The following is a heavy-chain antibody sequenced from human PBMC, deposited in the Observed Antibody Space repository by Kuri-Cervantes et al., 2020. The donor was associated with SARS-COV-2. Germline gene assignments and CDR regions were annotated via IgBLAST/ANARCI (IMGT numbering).Heavy chain of an antibody. D-gene: IGHD2-21*01. V-gene: IGHV4-34*01. CDR2: INHGGGT. J-gene: IGHJ4*02. CDR1: GGSFSGYY. CDR3: ARRFGDYGQFDY. Sequence: SETLSLTCAVYGGSFSGYYWSWIRQPPGKGLEWIGEINHGGGTNYNPSLMSRVTISVDTSKNQFSLKLRSVTAADTAVYYCARRFGDYGQFDYWGQGTLVTVSS.